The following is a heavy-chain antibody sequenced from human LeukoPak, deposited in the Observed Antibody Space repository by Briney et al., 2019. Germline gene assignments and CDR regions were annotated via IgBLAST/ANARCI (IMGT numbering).Heavy chain of an antibody. CDR3: ARDVRDLEGGNWFDP. D-gene: IGHD1-26*01. CDR1: GYTFTSYG. V-gene: IGHV1-18*01. CDR2: ISAYNGNT. Sequence: ASVKVSCKASGYTFTSYGISWVRQAPGQGLEWMGWISAYNGNTNYAQKLQGRVTMTTDTSTSTAYMELRSLRSDDTAVYYCARDVRDLEGGNWFDPWGQGTLVTVSS. J-gene: IGHJ5*02.